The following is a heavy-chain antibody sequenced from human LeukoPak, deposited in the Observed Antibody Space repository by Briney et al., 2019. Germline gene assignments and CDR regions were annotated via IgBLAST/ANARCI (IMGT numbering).Heavy chain of an antibody. CDR3: ARPVLDYSSSWPFDY. J-gene: IGHJ4*02. CDR2: IKQDGSEK. Sequence: PGGSLRLSCRTSGFTFRDHAMNWVRQAPGKGLEWVANIKQDGSEKYYVDSVKGRFTISRDNAKNSLYLQMNSLRAEDTAVYYCARPVLDYSSSWPFDYWGQGTLVTVSS. D-gene: IGHD6-13*01. V-gene: IGHV3-7*01. CDR1: GFTFRDHA.